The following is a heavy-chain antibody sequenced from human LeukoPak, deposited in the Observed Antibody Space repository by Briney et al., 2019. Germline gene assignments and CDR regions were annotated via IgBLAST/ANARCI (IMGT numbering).Heavy chain of an antibody. CDR2: VHLSGTS. J-gene: IGHJ4*02. CDR1: GGSILTTNW. V-gene: IGHV4-4*02. D-gene: IGHD1-26*01. Sequence: PSGTLSLTCAVSGGSILTTNWWSWVRQPPGKGLEWIGEVHLSGTSNYNPSLKSRVSMSIDKSRNQLSLKLTSVTAADTAMYYCARESGAFSPFGFWGQGTLVTVSS. CDR3: ARESGAFSPFGF.